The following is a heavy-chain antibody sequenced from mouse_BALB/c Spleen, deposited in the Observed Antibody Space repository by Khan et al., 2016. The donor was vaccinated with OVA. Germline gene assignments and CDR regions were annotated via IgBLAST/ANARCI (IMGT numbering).Heavy chain of an antibody. CDR3: ARAYYRYDGYYAMDY. D-gene: IGHD2-14*01. CDR1: GFSLSRYN. V-gene: IGHV2-6-4*01. J-gene: IGHJ4*01. CDR2: IWGGGGT. Sequence: QVQLKESGPGLVAPSQSLSITCTVSGFSLSRYNIHWVRQPPGKGLEWLGMIWGGGGTDYNSTLTIRLSISKDNSKSQVFLQMNSLQTADTAMYXWARAYYRYDGYYAMDYWGQGTSVTVSS.